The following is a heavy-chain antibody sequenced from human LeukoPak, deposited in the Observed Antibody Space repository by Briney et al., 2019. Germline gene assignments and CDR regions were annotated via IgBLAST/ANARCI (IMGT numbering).Heavy chain of an antibody. CDR1: GGSISSSSYY. V-gene: IGHV4-39*07. CDR3: ARGDCSGSICYSPLDV. Sequence: SETLSLTCTVSGGSISSSSYYWGWIRQPPGKGLEWIGSIYYSGSTYYNPSLKSRVTISVDTSKNQFSLKVSSVTAADTAVYYCARGDCSGSICYSPLDVWGTGTTVTVSS. D-gene: IGHD2-21*01. CDR2: IYYSGST. J-gene: IGHJ6*04.